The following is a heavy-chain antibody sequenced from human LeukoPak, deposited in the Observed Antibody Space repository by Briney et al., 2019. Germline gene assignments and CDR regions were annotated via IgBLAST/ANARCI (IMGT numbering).Heavy chain of an antibody. J-gene: IGHJ6*03. Sequence: PSETLSLTCAVSGGSISSSNWWSWVRQPPGKGLEWIGEIYHSGSTNYNPSLKSRVTISVDTSKNQFSLKLSSVTAADTAVYYCARHTRTGIAAAGTVYYYYYYYMDVWGKGTTVTISS. V-gene: IGHV4-4*02. CDR2: IYHSGST. D-gene: IGHD6-13*01. CDR3: ARHTRTGIAAAGTVYYYYYYYMDV. CDR1: GGSISSSNW.